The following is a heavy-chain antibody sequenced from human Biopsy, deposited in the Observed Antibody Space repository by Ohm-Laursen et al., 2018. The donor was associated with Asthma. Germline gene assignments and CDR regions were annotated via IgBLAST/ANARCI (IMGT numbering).Heavy chain of an antibody. D-gene: IGHD3-3*01. CDR1: ALSVRDYY. CDR3: AGGPEWSGLDV. V-gene: IGHV4-34*04. CDR2: SDHRGST. Sequence: SDTLSLTCSIYALSVRDYYWTWVRQPPGKGLEWIGESDHRGSTNINPTLKSRSTISKDTSQFNFSLKVRSVTATDTAIYYCAGGPEWSGLDVWGQGTTVTVSS. J-gene: IGHJ6*02.